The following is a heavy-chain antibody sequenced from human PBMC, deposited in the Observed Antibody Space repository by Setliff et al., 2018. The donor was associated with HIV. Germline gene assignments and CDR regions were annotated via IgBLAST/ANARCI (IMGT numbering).Heavy chain of an antibody. J-gene: IGHJ4*02. D-gene: IGHD1-1*01. CDR1: GGSVASYY. CDR2: IYHTGIT. Sequence: SETLSLTCTVSGGSVASYYWSWIRQSPEKGLEWIGYIYHTGITKYNPPLTSRLSTSIDTSKNQFSLSLTSVTAADTAVYYCARGSWKDGAHGYFFDYWGQGTLVTVSS. V-gene: IGHV4-59*02. CDR3: ARGSWKDGAHGYFFDY.